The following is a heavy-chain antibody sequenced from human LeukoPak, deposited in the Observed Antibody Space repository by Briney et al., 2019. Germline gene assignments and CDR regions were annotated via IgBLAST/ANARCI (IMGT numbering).Heavy chain of an antibody. CDR1: GFTFSSYS. CDR2: ISSSSIYI. D-gene: IGHD1-26*01. J-gene: IGHJ3*02. Sequence: PGGSLRLSCAASGFTFSSYSMNWVRQAPGKGLEWVSSISSSSIYIYYADSLKGRFTISRDNAKNSLYLQMNSLRAEDTAVYYCARRGATRVAFDIWGQGTMVTVSS. V-gene: IGHV3-21*01. CDR3: ARRGATRVAFDI.